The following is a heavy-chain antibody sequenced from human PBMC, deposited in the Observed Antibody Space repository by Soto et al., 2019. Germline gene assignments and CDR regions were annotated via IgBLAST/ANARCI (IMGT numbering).Heavy chain of an antibody. CDR1: GGTFSSYT. CDR2: IIPILGIA. D-gene: IGHD2-15*01. J-gene: IGHJ3*02. CDR3: AREVAYCSGGSSRLPFDI. V-gene: IGHV1-69*08. Sequence: QVQLVQSGAEVKKPGSSVKVSCKASGGTFSSYTISWVRQAPGQGLEWMGRIIPILGIANYAQKFQGRVTITADKSTSTAYMELSSLRSEDTAVYYCAREVAYCSGGSSRLPFDIWGQGTMVTVSS.